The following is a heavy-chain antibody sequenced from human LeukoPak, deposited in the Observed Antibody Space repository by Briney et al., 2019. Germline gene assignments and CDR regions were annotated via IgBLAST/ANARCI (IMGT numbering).Heavy chain of an antibody. CDR1: GYSFTSYW. CDR2: IYPGDSDT. Sequence: NSGESLKISCKGSGYSFTSYWIGWVRQMPGKGLEWMGIIYPGDSDTRYSPSFQGQVTISADKSISTAYLQWSSLKASDTAIYYCARLEQFQYYHYYMDVWGKGTTVTVSS. J-gene: IGHJ6*03. V-gene: IGHV5-51*01. D-gene: IGHD1/OR15-1a*01. CDR3: ARLEQFQYYHYYMDV.